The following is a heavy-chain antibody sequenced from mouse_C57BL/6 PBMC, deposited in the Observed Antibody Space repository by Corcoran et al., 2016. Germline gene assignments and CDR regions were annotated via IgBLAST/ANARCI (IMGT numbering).Heavy chain of an antibody. V-gene: IGHV1-66*01. Sequence: QVQLQQSGPELVKPGASVKISCKASGYSFTSYYIHWVKQRPGQGLEWIGWIYPGSGNTKYNEKFKGKATLTADTSSSTAYMQLSSLTSEDSAVYYCARFDGYYRFAYWGQGTLVTVSA. CDR1: GYSFTSYY. CDR2: IYPGSGNT. CDR3: ARFDGYYRFAY. J-gene: IGHJ3*01. D-gene: IGHD2-3*01.